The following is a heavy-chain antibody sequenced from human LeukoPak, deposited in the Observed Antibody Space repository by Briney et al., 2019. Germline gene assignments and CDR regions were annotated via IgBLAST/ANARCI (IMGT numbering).Heavy chain of an antibody. V-gene: IGHV1-24*01. CDR1: GDTVTGFS. CDR3: ATGYTYDYSLY. CDR2: FDPEDGAR. J-gene: IGHJ4*02. D-gene: IGHD5-18*01. Sequence: ASVRVSCKVSGDTVTGFSIHWVRQAPGHGLEWMGGFDPEDGARIFAQKFQGRVTMTEDTSTDTAYMDLSSLRSEDTAVYYCATGYTYDYSLYWGQGTLVTVSS.